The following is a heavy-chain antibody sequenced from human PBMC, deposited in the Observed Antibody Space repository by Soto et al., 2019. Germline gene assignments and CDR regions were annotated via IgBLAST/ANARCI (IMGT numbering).Heavy chain of an antibody. J-gene: IGHJ6*02. Sequence: SETLSLTCTVSGGSISSYYWSWIRQPPGKGLEWIGYIYYSGSTNYNPSLKGRVTISVDTSKNQFSLKLSSVTAADTAVYYCARGGTGTPLYYYYGMDVWGQGTTVTVSS. CDR3: ARGGTGTPLYYYYGMDV. D-gene: IGHD1-1*01. CDR2: IYYSGST. CDR1: GGSISSYY. V-gene: IGHV4-59*01.